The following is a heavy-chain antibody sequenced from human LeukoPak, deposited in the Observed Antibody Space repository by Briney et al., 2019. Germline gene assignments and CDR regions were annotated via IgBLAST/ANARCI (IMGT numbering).Heavy chain of an antibody. CDR1: GGSISSCS. CDR3: ARDASCYYDGSGYYLGY. V-gene: IGHV4-4*07. J-gene: IGHJ4*02. D-gene: IGHD3-22*01. Sequence: SETLSLTCIVSGGSISSCSWNWIRQPAGKGLEWIGRIHTSGSTNYNPSLKSRVTMSVDTSKNQFSLKLSSVTAADTAVYYCARDASCYYDGSGYYLGYWGQGTLVTVPS. CDR2: IHTSGST.